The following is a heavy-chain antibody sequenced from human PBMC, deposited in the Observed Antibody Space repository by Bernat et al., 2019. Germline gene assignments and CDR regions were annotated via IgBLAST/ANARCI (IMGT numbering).Heavy chain of an antibody. CDR2: ISYDGSNK. J-gene: IGHJ4*02. CDR1: GFTFSSYG. CDR3: AKPITMVRGLFDY. Sequence: QVQLVESGGGVVQPGRSLRLSCAASGFTFSSYGMHWVRQAPGKGLEWVAVISYDGSNKYYADSVKGRFTISRDNSKNTLYLQMNSLRAEDTAVYYCAKPITMVRGLFDYWGQGTLVTVSS. D-gene: IGHD3-10*01. V-gene: IGHV3-30*18.